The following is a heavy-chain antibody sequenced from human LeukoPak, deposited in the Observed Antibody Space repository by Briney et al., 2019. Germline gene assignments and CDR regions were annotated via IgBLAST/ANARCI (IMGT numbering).Heavy chain of an antibody. V-gene: IGHV1-69*13. CDR3: AGPYYGSGSFNYYYYYMDV. CDR2: IIPIFGTA. Sequence: SVKVSCKASGYTFTSYGISWVRQAPGQGLEWMGGIIPIFGTANYAQKFQGRVTITADESTSTAYMELSSLRSEDTAVYYCAGPYYGSGSFNYYYYYMDVWGKGTTVTISS. CDR1: GYTFTSYG. J-gene: IGHJ6*03. D-gene: IGHD3-10*01.